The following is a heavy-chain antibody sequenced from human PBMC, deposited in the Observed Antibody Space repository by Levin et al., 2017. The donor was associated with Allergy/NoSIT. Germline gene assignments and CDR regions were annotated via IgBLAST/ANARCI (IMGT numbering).Heavy chain of an antibody. J-gene: IGHJ4*02. V-gene: IGHV3-33*01. CDR1: GFTFSSYG. CDR3: ARDRLSYSSGSYYYFDY. D-gene: IGHD6-19*01. Sequence: PGGSLRLSCAASGFTFSSYGMHWVRQAPGKGLEWVAVIWYDGSNKYYADSVKGRFTISRDNSKNTLYLQMNSLRAEDTAVYYCARDRLSYSSGSYYYFDYWGQGTLVTVSS. CDR2: IWYDGSNK.